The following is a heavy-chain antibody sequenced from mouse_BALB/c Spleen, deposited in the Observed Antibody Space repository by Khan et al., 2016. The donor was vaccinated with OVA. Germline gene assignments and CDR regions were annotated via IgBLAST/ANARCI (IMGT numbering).Heavy chain of an antibody. V-gene: IGHV1S81*02. CDR1: GYTFTSYY. J-gene: IGHJ3*01. CDR2: INPSNGGT. CDR3: TCRGRARASGWFAY. D-gene: IGHD3-1*01. Sequence: VQLQESGAELVKPGASVKLSCKASGYTFTSYYMYWLKQRPGQGLEWIGEINPSNGGTNFNEKFKGKATLTVDTSSSTAYMQLSSLTSEDSAVYYCTCRGRARASGWFAYWGQGTLVTVSA.